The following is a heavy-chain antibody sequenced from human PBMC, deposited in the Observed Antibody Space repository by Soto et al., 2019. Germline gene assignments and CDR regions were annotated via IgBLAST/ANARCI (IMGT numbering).Heavy chain of an antibody. V-gene: IGHV1-18*04. CDR1: GYTFTSYG. D-gene: IGHD5-18*01. CDR3: ARDPRDGDTAMVGWFDP. CDR2: ISAYNGNT. Sequence: QVQLVQSGAEVKKPGASVKVSCKASGYTFTSYGISWVRQAPGQGLEWMGWISAYNGNTNYAQKLQGRVTMTTDTPPSTAYMELRSLRSDDTAVYYCARDPRDGDTAMVGWFDPWGQGTLVTVSS. J-gene: IGHJ5*02.